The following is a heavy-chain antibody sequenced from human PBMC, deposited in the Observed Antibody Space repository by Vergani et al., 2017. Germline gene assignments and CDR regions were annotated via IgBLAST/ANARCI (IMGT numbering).Heavy chain of an antibody. J-gene: IGHJ6*02. V-gene: IGHV1-69*04. CDR2: IIPILGTA. CDR1: GGTFSSYA. CDR3: ATGVGSGYGMDV. D-gene: IGHD1-26*01. Sequence: QVQLVQSGAEVKKPGSSVKVSCKASGGTFSSYAISWVRQAPGQGLEWMGRIIPILGTANYAQKFQGRVTMTEDTSTDTAYMELSSLRSEDTAVYYCATGVGSGYGMDVWGQGTTVTVSS.